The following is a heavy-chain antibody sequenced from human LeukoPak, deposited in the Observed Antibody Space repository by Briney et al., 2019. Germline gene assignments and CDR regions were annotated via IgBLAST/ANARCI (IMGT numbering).Heavy chain of an antibody. J-gene: IGHJ3*02. Sequence: PGGSLRLSCAASGFTFSSYWMHWVRQAPGKGLVWVSRINSDGSSTSYADSVKGRFTISRDNAKNTLYLQMNSLRAEDTAVYYCAREDGYNQRGDAFDIWGQGTMVTVSS. CDR1: GFTFSSYW. CDR3: AREDGYNQRGDAFDI. CDR2: INSDGSST. V-gene: IGHV3-74*01. D-gene: IGHD5-24*01.